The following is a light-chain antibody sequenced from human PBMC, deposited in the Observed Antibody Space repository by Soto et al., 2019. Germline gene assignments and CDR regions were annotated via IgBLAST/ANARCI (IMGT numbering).Light chain of an antibody. CDR2: KAS. J-gene: IGKJ5*01. V-gene: IGKV1-5*03. CDR3: QQYTGYPVT. Sequence: DIPMTQSPSTLSASVGDSVTITCRASQSISNWLAWYQQKPGKAPKLLIYKASILESGVPSGFSGSGSGTEFTLTISSLQPDDFATYYCQQYTGYPVTFGQGTRLEIK. CDR1: QSISNW.